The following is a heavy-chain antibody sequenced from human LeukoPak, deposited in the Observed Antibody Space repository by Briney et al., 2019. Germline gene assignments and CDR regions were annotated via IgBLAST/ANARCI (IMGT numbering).Heavy chain of an antibody. Sequence: SQTLSLTCTVSGGSISSGGYYWSWIRQHPGKGLEWIGYIYYSRSTYYNPSLKSRVTISVDTSKNQFSLKLSSVTAADTAVYYCARGREVVPAAIDYWGQGTLVTVSS. J-gene: IGHJ4*02. D-gene: IGHD2-2*01. CDR2: IYYSRST. V-gene: IGHV4-31*03. CDR1: GGSISSGGYY. CDR3: ARGREVVPAAIDY.